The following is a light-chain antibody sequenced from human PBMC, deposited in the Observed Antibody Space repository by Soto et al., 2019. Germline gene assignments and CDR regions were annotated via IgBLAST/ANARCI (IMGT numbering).Light chain of an antibody. J-gene: IGKJ1*01. CDR3: QQYNSWLWT. Sequence: EIVLTQSPGTLSLSTGERATLSCRASQSVSSSYLAWYQQKPGQAPRLLIYGASSRATGIPARFSGSGSGTEFTLIISSLQSEDSAVYYCQQYNSWLWTFGQGTKVDIK. CDR2: GAS. CDR1: QSVSSSY. V-gene: IGKV3-20*01.